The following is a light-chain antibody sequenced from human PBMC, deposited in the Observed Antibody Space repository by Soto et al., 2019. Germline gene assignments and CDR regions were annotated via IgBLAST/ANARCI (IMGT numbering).Light chain of an antibody. Sequence: QSVLTQPASVSGSPGQSITISCIGTSSDVGAYDFVSWYQQHPGKVPKLMIYDVSNRPSGVSNRFSGSKSGNTASLTISGLQAEDEADYYCTSYTTSSTLVVFGGGTKLTVL. V-gene: IGLV2-14*01. CDR3: TSYTTSSTLVV. CDR2: DVS. J-gene: IGLJ2*01. CDR1: SSDVGAYDF.